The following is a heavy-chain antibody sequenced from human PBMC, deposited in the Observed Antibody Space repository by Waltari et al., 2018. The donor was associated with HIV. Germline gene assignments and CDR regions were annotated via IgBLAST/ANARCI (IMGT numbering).Heavy chain of an antibody. Sequence: EVQLVESGGGLVKPGGSLRLSCAASGFTFSNAWMKWVRQAPGEGLVWVCRIKTTTEGGTTDYAVPVKGRFIILRDDLKNSLDMEMNRLKTEDTGVYYCATGAHEGYWGQGTLVTVST. V-gene: IGHV3-15*01. CDR3: ATGAHEGY. J-gene: IGHJ4*02. CDR2: IKTTTEGGTT. CDR1: GFTFSNAW.